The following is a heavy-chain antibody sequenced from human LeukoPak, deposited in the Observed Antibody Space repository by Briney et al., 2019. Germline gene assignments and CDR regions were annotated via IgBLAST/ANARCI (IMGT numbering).Heavy chain of an antibody. Sequence: GGSLRLSCAASGFTFSSYAMHWVRQAPGKGLEWVAVISYDGSNKYYADSVKGRFTISRDNSKNTLYLQRNSLRAEDTAVYYCARDFEGDAFDIWGQGTMVTVSS. CDR1: GFTFSSYA. CDR2: ISYDGSNK. J-gene: IGHJ3*02. CDR3: ARDFEGDAFDI. V-gene: IGHV3-30*01.